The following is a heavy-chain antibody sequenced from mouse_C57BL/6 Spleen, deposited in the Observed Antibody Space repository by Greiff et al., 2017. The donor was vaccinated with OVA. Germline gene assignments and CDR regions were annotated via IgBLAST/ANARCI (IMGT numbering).Heavy chain of an antibody. V-gene: IGHV1-26*01. CDR1: GYTFTDYY. CDR2: INPNNGGT. J-gene: IGHJ2*01. CDR3: ARWGNYFDY. Sequence: EVQLQQSGPELVKPGASVKISCKASGYTFTDYYMNWVQQSHGKSLEWIGDINPNNGGTSYNQKFKGKATLTVDKSSSTAYMELRSLTSEDSAVYYCARWGNYFDYWGQGTTLTVSS.